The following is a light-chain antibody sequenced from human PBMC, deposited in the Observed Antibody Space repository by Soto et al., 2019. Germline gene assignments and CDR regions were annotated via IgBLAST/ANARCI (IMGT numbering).Light chain of an antibody. CDR1: SSDVGGYNY. J-gene: IGLJ1*01. CDR3: SSYTSSSTLGV. V-gene: IGLV2-14*01. CDR2: DVS. Sequence: QSALTQPASVSGSPGQSITISCTGTSSDVGGYNYVSWYQQHPGKAPKLMIYDVSNRPSGVSNRFSGSKSGNTASLTISGLKDEDEADYYCSSYTSSSTLGVFGTGTKVTVL.